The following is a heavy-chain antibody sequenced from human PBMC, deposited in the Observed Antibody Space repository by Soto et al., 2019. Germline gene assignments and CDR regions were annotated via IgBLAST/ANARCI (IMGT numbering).Heavy chain of an antibody. CDR2: INHSGSA. V-gene: IGHV4-39*07. J-gene: IGHJ4*02. CDR1: GGSISSSSYY. D-gene: IGHD1-26*01. Sequence: SETLSLTCTVSGGSISSSSYYWGWIRQPPGKGLQWIRQINHSGSANYNPSLKSRVTISVHTSSSQFSLELSSVTAADTAVYYCARGLISGSHYSGGWYYFDSWGQGTQVTVSS. CDR3: ARGLISGSHYSGGWYYFDS.